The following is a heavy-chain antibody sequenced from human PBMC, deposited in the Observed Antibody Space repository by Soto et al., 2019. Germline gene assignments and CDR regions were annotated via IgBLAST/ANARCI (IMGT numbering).Heavy chain of an antibody. Sequence: GGSLRLSCAASGFTFSSYAMSWVRQAPGKGLEWVSAISGSGGSTYYADSVKGRFTISRDNSKNTLYLQMNSLRAEDTAVYYCAKPTRPKVLWFGELLFYDIDYWGQGTLVTVSS. D-gene: IGHD3-10*01. CDR3: AKPTRPKVLWFGELLFYDIDY. J-gene: IGHJ4*02. CDR2: ISGSGGST. CDR1: GFTFSSYA. V-gene: IGHV3-23*01.